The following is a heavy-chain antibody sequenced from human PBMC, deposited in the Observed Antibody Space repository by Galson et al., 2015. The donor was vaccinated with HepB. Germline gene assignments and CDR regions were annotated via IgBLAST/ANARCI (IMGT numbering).Heavy chain of an antibody. CDR3: ASGYCSTTSCSLFDY. Sequence: SVKVSCKASGYTFTSYGISWVRQAPGQGLEWMGWISAYNGNTNYAQKLQGRVTMTTDTSTSTAYMELRSLRSDDTAVYYCASGYCSTTSCSLFDYWGQGTLVTVSS. J-gene: IGHJ4*02. D-gene: IGHD2-2*03. CDR2: ISAYNGNT. V-gene: IGHV1-18*01. CDR1: GYTFTSYG.